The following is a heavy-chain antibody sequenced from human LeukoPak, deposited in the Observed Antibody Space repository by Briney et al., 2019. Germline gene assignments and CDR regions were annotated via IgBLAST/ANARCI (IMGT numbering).Heavy chain of an antibody. V-gene: IGHV4-39*07. J-gene: IGHJ5*02. CDR3: ARGTVLLNWFDP. D-gene: IGHD3-10*01. CDR1: GDSISSPSSY. Sequence: PSETLSLTCTVSGDSISSPSSYWGWIRQPPEKGLEWIATIHSSGSTYSNPSLKSRVTISVDASKNQFSLKLSSVTAADTAVYYCARGTVLLNWFDPWGQGTLVTVSS. CDR2: IHSSGST.